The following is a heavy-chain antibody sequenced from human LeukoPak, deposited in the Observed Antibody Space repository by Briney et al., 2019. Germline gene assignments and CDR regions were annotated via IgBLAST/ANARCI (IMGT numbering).Heavy chain of an antibody. V-gene: IGHV1-2*06. CDR2: INPNSGGT. Sequence: ASVKVSCKASGYTFTGYYMHWVRQAPGQGLEWMGRINPNSGGTNYAQKFQGRVTITRDTSASTAYMELSSLRSEDTAVYYCATSWYGWFDPWGQGTLVTVSS. CDR3: ATSWYGWFDP. D-gene: IGHD6-13*01. CDR1: GYTFTGYY. J-gene: IGHJ5*02.